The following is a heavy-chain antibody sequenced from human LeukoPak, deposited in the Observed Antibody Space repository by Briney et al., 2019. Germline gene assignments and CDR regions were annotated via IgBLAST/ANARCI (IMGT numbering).Heavy chain of an antibody. D-gene: IGHD1-7*01. CDR3: AKSRIGNSGAFDY. J-gene: IGHJ4*02. Sequence: GGSLRLSCAASGFTFSTYAMTWVRQAPGRGLEWVSSLSVSGDATSYADSVKGRFTISRDNSKNTLYLQMNSLRAEDTAVYYCAKSRIGNSGAFDYWGQGTLVTVSS. CDR2: LSVSGDAT. CDR1: GFTFSTYA. V-gene: IGHV3-23*01.